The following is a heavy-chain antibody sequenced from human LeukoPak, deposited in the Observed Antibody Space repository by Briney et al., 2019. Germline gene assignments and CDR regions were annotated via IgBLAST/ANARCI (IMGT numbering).Heavy chain of an antibody. CDR2: IWWDGSQK. J-gene: IGHJ3*02. D-gene: IGHD4-17*01. V-gene: IGHV3-33*08. CDR1: GFSFGNYG. CDR3: ARTVRGDGDYERSTAAALDT. Sequence: GGSLRLSCAASGFSFGNYGMHWVRQAPGKGLEWVAIIWWDGSQKYYAESVEGRFIISRDNRKNTLYVQMNSLRAEDTAIYYCARTVRGDGDYERSTAAALDTWGQGRMVTVFS.